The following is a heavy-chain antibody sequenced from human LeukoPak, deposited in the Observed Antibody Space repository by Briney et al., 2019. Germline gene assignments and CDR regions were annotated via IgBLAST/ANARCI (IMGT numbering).Heavy chain of an antibody. D-gene: IGHD6-13*01. CDR3: TTDPADSSSWYHYYYYYMDV. CDR1: GFTFSNAW. CDR2: IKSKTDGGTT. J-gene: IGHJ6*03. Sequence: PGGSLRLSCAASGFTFSNAWMSWVRQAPGKGLEWVGRIKSKTDGGTTDYAAPVKGRFTISRDDSKNTLYLQMNSLKTEDTAVYYCTTDPADSSSWYHYYYYYMDVWGKGTTVTVSS. V-gene: IGHV3-15*01.